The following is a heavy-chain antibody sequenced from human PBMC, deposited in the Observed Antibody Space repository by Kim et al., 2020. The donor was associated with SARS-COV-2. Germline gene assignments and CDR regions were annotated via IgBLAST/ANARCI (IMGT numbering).Heavy chain of an antibody. D-gene: IGHD1-26*01. J-gene: IGHJ6*02. CDR3: ARGRSRLPYYYYGMDV. Sequence: TFQGRVTMTRNTSISTAYMELSSLRSEDTAVYYCARGRSRLPYYYYGMDVWGQGTTVTVSS. V-gene: IGHV1-8*01.